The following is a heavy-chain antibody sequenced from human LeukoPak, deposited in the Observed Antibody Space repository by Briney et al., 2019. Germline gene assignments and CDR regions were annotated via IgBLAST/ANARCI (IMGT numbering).Heavy chain of an antibody. CDR2: INHSGST. V-gene: IGHV4-34*01. CDR3: ARVGKQWLVLRGWFDP. J-gene: IGHJ5*02. CDR1: GGSFSGYY. D-gene: IGHD6-19*01. Sequence: PSETLSLTCAVYGGSFSGYYWSWLRQPPGKGLEWLGEINHSGSTNYNPSLKSRVTISVDTSKNQFSLTLSSVTAADTAVYYCARVGKQWLVLRGWFDPWGQGTLVTVSS.